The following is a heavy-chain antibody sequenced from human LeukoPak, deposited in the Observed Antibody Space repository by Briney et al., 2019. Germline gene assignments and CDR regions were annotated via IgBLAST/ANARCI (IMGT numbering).Heavy chain of an antibody. CDR2: INTDGSTT. V-gene: IGHV3-74*01. D-gene: IGHD4-23*01. J-gene: IGHJ1*01. Sequence: GGSLRLSCAASGFTFTSYWMYWVRKAPGKGLVWVSLINTDGSTTNYADSVKGRFTISRDNAKNTVYLQMNSLRAEDTAVYYCYGGNAENWGQGTLVTVSS. CDR1: GFTFTSYW. CDR3: YGGNAEN.